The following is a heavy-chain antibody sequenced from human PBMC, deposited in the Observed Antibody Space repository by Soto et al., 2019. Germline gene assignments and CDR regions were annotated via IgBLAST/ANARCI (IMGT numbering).Heavy chain of an antibody. V-gene: IGHV3-21*01. CDR2: ISRSSSYI. J-gene: IGHJ4*02. CDR1: GFTFSSYS. Sequence: GGSLRLSCAASGFTFSSYSMNWVRQAPGKWLEWVSSISRSSSYIYYADSVKGRFTISRDNAKNSRYLQMNSLRAEDTAVYYCAESTTAGYWGQGTLVTVSS. D-gene: IGHD4-17*01. CDR3: AESTTAGY.